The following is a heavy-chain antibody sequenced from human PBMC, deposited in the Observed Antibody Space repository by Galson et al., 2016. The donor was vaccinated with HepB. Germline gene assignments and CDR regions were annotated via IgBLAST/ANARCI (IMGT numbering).Heavy chain of an antibody. CDR3: ARVSSGLRGFDY. CDR2: ISTSGTSV. V-gene: IGHV3-48*02. Sequence: SLRLSCAGSGFSFRDYTMNWVRQAPGKGLEWLAYISTSGTSVYYADSVKGRFTISRDDAKKSVHLQMNSLRDEDTAVYFCARVSSGLRGFDYWGQGTLVTVSS. D-gene: IGHD5-12*01. CDR1: GFSFRDYT. J-gene: IGHJ4*02.